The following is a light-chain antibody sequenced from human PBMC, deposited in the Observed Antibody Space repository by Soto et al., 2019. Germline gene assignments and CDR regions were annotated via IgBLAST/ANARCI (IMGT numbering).Light chain of an antibody. CDR3: QQSYSTPWT. V-gene: IGKV1-39*01. Sequence: DIQMTQSPSSLSASVGDRVTIPCRASQSISNYLSWYQQIPGKAPKLLIYAASTLRSGVSSRFSGSGSGTDFTLTISSLQPEDFATYYCQQSYSTPWTFGHGTKVEIK. CDR2: AAS. CDR1: QSISNY. J-gene: IGKJ1*01.